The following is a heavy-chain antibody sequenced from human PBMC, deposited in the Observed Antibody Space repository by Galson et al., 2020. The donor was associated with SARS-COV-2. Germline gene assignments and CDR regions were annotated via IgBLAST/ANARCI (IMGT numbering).Heavy chain of an antibody. J-gene: IGHJ4*02. CDR2: ISYDGSNK. Sequence: GESLKISCAASGFTFSSYAMHWVRQAPGKGLEWVAVISYDGSNKYYADSVKGRFTISRDNSKNTLYLQMNSLRAEDTAVYYCARGSTYSSSWYGTDSNFDYWGQGSLVTVSS. CDR1: GFTFSSYA. CDR3: ARGSTYSSSWYGTDSNFDY. V-gene: IGHV3-30*04. D-gene: IGHD6-13*01.